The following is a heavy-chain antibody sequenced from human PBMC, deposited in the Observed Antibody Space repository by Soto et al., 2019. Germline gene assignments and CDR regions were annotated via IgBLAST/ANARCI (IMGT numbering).Heavy chain of an antibody. D-gene: IGHD4-17*01. J-gene: IGHJ4*02. CDR1: GGSISSYY. CDR3: ARANGDLDY. CDR2: IYYSGST. V-gene: IGHV4-59*01. Sequence: PSETLSLRCTVSGGSISSYYWSWIRQPPGKGLEWIGYIYYSGSTNYNPSLKSRVTISVDTSKNQFSLKLSSVTAADTAVYYCARANGDLDYWGQGTLVTVSS.